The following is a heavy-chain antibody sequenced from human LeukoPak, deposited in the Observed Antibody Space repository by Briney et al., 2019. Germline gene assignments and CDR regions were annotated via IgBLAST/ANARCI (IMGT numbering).Heavy chain of an antibody. Sequence: GGSLRLSCSASGFPFSTLGMHWVRQAPGKGLEHVSTIGSDGDGTYYADSVKDRFIISRDNSKNAVSLQMSSLRPEDTAVYYCVSPVFINFWGQGTLVTVSS. V-gene: IGHV3-64D*06. CDR1: GFPFSTLG. CDR2: IGSDGDGT. D-gene: IGHD1-14*01. CDR3: VSPVFINF. J-gene: IGHJ4*01.